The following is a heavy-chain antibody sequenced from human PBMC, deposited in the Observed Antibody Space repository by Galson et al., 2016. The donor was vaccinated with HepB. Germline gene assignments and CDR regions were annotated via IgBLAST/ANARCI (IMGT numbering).Heavy chain of an antibody. CDR3: GRDYRGNDYLGVADF. CDR1: GFTFSSYA. J-gene: IGHJ4*02. CDR2: HDGSNK. Sequence: SLRLSCAASGFTFSSYALHWVRQAPGKGLEWVALHDGSNKYYAESVKGRFTISRDSLKNTLYLQMSSLRAEDTAVYYCGRDYRGNDYLGVADFWGQGTLVTVSS. V-gene: IGHV3-30*04. D-gene: IGHD5-12*01.